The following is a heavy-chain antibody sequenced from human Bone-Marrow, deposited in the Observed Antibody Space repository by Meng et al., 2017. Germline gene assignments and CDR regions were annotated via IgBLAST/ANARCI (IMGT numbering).Heavy chain of an antibody. J-gene: IGHJ4*02. CDR3: ARDSTSAYADS. V-gene: IGHV1-2*06. CDR2: INPNSGGT. CDR1: GYTFTGYY. D-gene: IGHD5-12*01. Sequence: QVQLVQSGAEVKKPGASVTDSCKASGYTFTGYYINWVRQAPGQGLEWMGRINPNSGGTNYAQNFQGRVTMTRDTSISTVYMELSRLTSDDTAVYYCARDSTSAYADSWGQGTLVTVSS.